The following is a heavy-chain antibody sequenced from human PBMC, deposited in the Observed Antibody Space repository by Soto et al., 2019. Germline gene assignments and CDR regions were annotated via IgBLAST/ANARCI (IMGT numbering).Heavy chain of an antibody. CDR3: AGDEKTFLWGGFGINVVFDI. CDR1: GYTFTSYG. CDR2: ISAYNGNT. Sequence: ASVKVSCKASGYTFTSYGISWVRQAPGQGLERMGWISAYNGNTNYAQKLQGRVTMTTDTSTSTAYMELRSLRSDDTAVYYCAGDEKTFLWGGFGINVVFDIWGQGRRFSFS. J-gene: IGHJ3*02. V-gene: IGHV1-18*01. D-gene: IGHD3-3*01.